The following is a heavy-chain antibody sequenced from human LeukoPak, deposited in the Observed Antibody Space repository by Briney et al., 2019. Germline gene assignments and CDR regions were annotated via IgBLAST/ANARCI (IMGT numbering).Heavy chain of an antibody. CDR1: GFTFSSYG. CDR3: AKDLHSSGIGGHHEDY. CDR2: ISYDGSNK. J-gene: IGHJ4*02. Sequence: PGRSLRLSCAASGFTFSSYGMHWVRQAPGKGLEWVAVISYDGSNKYYADSVKGRFTISRDNSKNTLYLQMNSLRAEDTAVYYCAKDLHSSGIGGHHEDYWGQGTLVTVSS. D-gene: IGHD6-19*01. V-gene: IGHV3-30*18.